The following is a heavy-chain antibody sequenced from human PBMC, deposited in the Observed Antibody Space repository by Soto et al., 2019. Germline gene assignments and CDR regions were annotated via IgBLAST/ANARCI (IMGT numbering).Heavy chain of an antibody. CDR2: IKQDGSEK. J-gene: IGHJ6*03. Sequence: PGGSLRLSCAASGFTFSSYWMSWVRQAPGKGLEWVANIKQDGSEKYYVDSVKGRFTISRDNAKNSLYLQMNSLRAEDTAVYYCAREAILRFLEWLPSHMDVWGKGTTVTVSS. CDR1: GFTFSSYW. D-gene: IGHD3-3*01. V-gene: IGHV3-7*01. CDR3: AREAILRFLEWLPSHMDV.